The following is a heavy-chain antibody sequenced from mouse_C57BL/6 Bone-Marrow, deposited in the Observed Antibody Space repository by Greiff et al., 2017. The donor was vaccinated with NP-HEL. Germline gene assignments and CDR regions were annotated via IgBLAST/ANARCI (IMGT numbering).Heavy chain of an antibody. CDR3: ATPYYYGSSFWYFDV. CDR1: GFTFSDYG. D-gene: IGHD1-1*01. V-gene: IGHV5-17*01. J-gene: IGHJ1*03. CDR2: ISSGSRTI. Sequence: EVQGVESGGGLVKPGGSLKLSCAASGFTFSDYGMHWVRQAPEKGLEWVAYISSGSRTIYYADTVKGRFTISRDNAKNTLFRQMTSLRSEDTAMYYCATPYYYGSSFWYFDVWGTGTTVTVSS.